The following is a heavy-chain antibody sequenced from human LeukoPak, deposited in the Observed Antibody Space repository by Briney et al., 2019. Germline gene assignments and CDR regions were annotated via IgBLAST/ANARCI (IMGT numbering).Heavy chain of an antibody. V-gene: IGHV1-46*01. D-gene: IGHD3-3*01. CDR3: ARDLRSIDFWSGYYH. J-gene: IGHJ4*02. CDR2: INPSGGST. Sequence: GASVKVSCKASGYTFTSYYMHWVRQAPGQGLEWMGIINPSGGSTSYAQKFQGRVTMTRDTSTSTVYMELSSLRSDDTAVYYCARDLRSIDFWSGYYHWGQGTLVTVSS. CDR1: GYTFTSYY.